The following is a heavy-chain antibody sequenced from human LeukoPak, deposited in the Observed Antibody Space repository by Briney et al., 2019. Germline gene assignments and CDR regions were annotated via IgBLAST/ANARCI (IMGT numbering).Heavy chain of an antibody. CDR1: GFPFSIYA. CDR3: ARAQVGVPTDL. J-gene: IGHJ5*02. Sequence: GGSLRLSCAASGFPFSIYAMYWVRQAPGKGLVWVARIHGDGDNISYADSVRGRCTISRGNAKDTLFLHMNSLRPEDTAVYYCARAQVGVPTDLWGQGTLVTVSS. CDR2: IHGDGDNI. D-gene: IGHD1-26*01. V-gene: IGHV3-74*01.